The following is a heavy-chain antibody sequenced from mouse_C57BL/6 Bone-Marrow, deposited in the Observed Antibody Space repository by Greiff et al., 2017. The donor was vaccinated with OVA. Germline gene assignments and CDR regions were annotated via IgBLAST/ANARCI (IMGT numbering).Heavy chain of an antibody. D-gene: IGHD1-3*01. Sequence: EVQGVESGGDLVKPGGSLKLSCAASGFTFSSYGMPWVRQTPDQRLEWVATISSGGSYTYYPDSVKGRFTISRDNAKNTLYLQINSLKSEDTAMYYCERRGSVGDDNCGQGTAVTVSS. J-gene: IGHJ4*01. V-gene: IGHV5-6*01. CDR2: ISSGGSYT. CDR1: GFTFSSYG. CDR3: ERRGSVGDDN.